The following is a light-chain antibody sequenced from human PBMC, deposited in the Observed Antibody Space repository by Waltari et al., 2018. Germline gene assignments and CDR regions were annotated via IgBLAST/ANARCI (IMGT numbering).Light chain of an antibody. J-gene: IGLJ3*02. Sequence: WLQQTAGQPPPTLVFKTNTQSSWVPDRFSGSILGNKVALVITGAQAEDESDYYCLVYMGSVIWVVGGGTKLTVL. V-gene: IGLV8-61*01. CDR2: KTN. CDR3: LVYMGSVIWV.